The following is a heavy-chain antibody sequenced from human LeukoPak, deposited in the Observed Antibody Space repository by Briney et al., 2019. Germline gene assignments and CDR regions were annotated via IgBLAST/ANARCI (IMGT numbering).Heavy chain of an antibody. CDR3: ARGSRLGVVGRDAFDI. D-gene: IGHD3-3*01. Sequence: GGSLRLSCAASGFTFSRYSMNWVRQAPGKGREWVSSISISSNYIYYGDSVKGRFTISRDNARNSLSLQMNSLRAEDTAVYYCARGSRLGVVGRDAFDIWGQGTMVTVSS. CDR2: ISISSNYI. V-gene: IGHV3-21*01. CDR1: GFTFSRYS. J-gene: IGHJ3*02.